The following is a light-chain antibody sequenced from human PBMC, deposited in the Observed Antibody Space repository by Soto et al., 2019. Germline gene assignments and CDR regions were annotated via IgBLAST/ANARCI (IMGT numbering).Light chain of an antibody. V-gene: IGKV1-5*01. Sequence: DIQMTQSPSSLSTSVGERVTITCRASQSISSWLAWYQQKPGKPPKLLIYDASSLERGVPSRFSGSGSGTEFTLTISSLQPDDFATYYCQQYNSYSWTFGQGTKVDI. CDR1: QSISSW. J-gene: IGKJ1*01. CDR2: DAS. CDR3: QQYNSYSWT.